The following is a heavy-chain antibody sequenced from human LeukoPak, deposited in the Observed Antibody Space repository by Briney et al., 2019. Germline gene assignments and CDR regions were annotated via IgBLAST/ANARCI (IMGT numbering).Heavy chain of an antibody. CDR1: GGSFSGYY. D-gene: IGHD3-3*01. CDR2: INHSGST. CDR3: ARGFWSGYFRIGSALLDY. Sequence: SETLSLPCAVYGGSFSGYYWSWIRQPPGKGLEWIGEINHSGSTNYNPSLKSRVTISVDTSKNQFSLKLSSVTAADTAVYYCARGFWSGYFRIGSALLDYWGQGTLVTVSS. J-gene: IGHJ4*02. V-gene: IGHV4-34*01.